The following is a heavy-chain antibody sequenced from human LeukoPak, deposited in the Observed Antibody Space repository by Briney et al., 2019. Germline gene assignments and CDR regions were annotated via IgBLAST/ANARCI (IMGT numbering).Heavy chain of an antibody. CDR1: GFTFDDYA. Sequence: PGGSLRLSCAASGFTFDDYAMHWVRQAPGKGLEWVSLISWDGGSTYYADSVKGRFTISRDNSKNSLYLQMNSLRAEDAAVYYCAKAPLGRCSGAICYYFDYWGQGTLVTVSS. D-gene: IGHD2-15*01. CDR3: AKAPLGRCSGAICYYFDY. J-gene: IGHJ4*02. CDR2: ISWDGGST. V-gene: IGHV3-43D*03.